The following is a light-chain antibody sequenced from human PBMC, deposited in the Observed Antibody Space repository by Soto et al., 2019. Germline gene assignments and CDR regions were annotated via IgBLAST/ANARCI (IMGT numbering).Light chain of an antibody. Sequence: DIQLTQSPSFLSASVGDRVTITCRASQDIYTYLAWYQQEPGKAPKLLIYAASTLQSGVPSRFSGGGSGTEFTLTINNLQPEDFASYYCQQFESCPRTFGGGTKVDIK. CDR3: QQFESCPRT. V-gene: IGKV1-9*01. J-gene: IGKJ4*02. CDR1: QDIYTY. CDR2: AAS.